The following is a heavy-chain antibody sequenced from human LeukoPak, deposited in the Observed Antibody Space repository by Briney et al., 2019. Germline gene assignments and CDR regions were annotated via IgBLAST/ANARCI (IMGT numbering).Heavy chain of an antibody. CDR1: GGSISSSSYY. D-gene: IGHD1-7*01. CDR2: IYYNGTT. V-gene: IGHV4-39*06. Sequence: SETLSLTCTVSGGSISSSSYYWGWIRQPPGKGLEWIGSIYYNGTTYFSPSLKSRVSISVDTSKNQFALKLSSVTAADTAVYYCARDQLGELAYYFDYWGQGTLVTVSS. J-gene: IGHJ4*02. CDR3: ARDQLGELAYYFDY.